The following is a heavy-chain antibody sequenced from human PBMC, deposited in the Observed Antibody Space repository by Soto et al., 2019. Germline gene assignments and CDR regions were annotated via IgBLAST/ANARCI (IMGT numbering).Heavy chain of an antibody. J-gene: IGHJ4*02. V-gene: IGHV4-59*01. CDR3: ARGTSWQLPFDY. CDR1: SDSISSYY. Sequence: SETLSLTCTVSSDSISSYYCSWIRQPPGKRLEWIGYISYSGSTGYNPSLKGRVTISGDTSKNQFSLKVSSVTAADTAVYYCARGTSWQLPFDYWGQGTLVTVSS. CDR2: ISYSGST. D-gene: IGHD6-13*01.